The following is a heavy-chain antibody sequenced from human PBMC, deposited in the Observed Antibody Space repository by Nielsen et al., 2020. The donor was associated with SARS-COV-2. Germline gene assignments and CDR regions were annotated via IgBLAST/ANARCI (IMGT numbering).Heavy chain of an antibody. CDR3: ARDIGITGTTS. Sequence: GESLKISCAASGFTFSDYYMSWIRQAPGKGLEWVSYISSSSSTIYYADSVKGRFTISRDNAKNSLYLQMNSLRAEDTAVYYCARDIGITGTTSWGQGTLVTVSS. D-gene: IGHD1-7*01. CDR2: ISSSSSTI. V-gene: IGHV3-11*04. J-gene: IGHJ4*02. CDR1: GFTFSDYY.